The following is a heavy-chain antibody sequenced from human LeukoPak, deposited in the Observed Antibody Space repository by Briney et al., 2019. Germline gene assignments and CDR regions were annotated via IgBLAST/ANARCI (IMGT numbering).Heavy chain of an antibody. V-gene: IGHV4-59*01. CDR1: GGSNSSYY. CDR3: ARAYATSIVGATEIDY. CDR2: IYYSGST. J-gene: IGHJ4*02. D-gene: IGHD1-26*01. Sequence: SETLSFTCSVSGGSNSSYYWSWLRQPPGKGLEWIGYIYYSGSTNYNPSLKSRVTISVDTSKNQFSLKLSSVTAADTAVYYCARAYATSIVGATEIDYWGQGTLVTVSS.